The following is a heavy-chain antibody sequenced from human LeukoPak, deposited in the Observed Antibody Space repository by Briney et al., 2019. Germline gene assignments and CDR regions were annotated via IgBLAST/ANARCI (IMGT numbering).Heavy chain of an antibody. CDR3: AREVSENIVVVVAPGHFDY. CDR2: ISGSSSYI. V-gene: IGHV3-21*01. CDR1: GFTFSSYS. D-gene: IGHD2-15*01. Sequence: NPGGSLRLSCAASGFTFSSYSMNWVRQAPGKGLEWVSSISGSSSYIYYADSVKGRFTISRDNAKNSLYLQMNSLRAEDTAVYYCAREVSENIVVVVAPGHFDYWGQGTLVTVSS. J-gene: IGHJ4*02.